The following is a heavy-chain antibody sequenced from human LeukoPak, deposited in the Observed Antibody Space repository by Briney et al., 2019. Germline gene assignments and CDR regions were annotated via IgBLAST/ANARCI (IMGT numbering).Heavy chain of an antibody. V-gene: IGHV4-59*04. Sequence: SETLSLTCSVSGDSITGYYWGWIRQPPGKGLEWIGNIYYTGNTYYNSSLKSRVTISLDTSKNQFSLKLSSVTAADTAVYYCASSWFGELLAHMGYWGQGTLVTVSS. CDR1: GDSITGYY. D-gene: IGHD3-10*01. CDR2: IYYTGNT. J-gene: IGHJ4*02. CDR3: ASSWFGELLAHMGY.